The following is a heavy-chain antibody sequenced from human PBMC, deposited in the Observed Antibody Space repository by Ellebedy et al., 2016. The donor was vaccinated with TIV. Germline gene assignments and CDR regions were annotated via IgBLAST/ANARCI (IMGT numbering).Heavy chain of an antibody. V-gene: IGHV3-23*01. Sequence: GESLKISCAASGFKFGTYTMNWVRQAPGKGLEWVSGVLGSGDRTFYADSVKGRFTISRDNSKNTLFLQMNNLRAEDTAVYFCAKDRVPDGRWNFDLWGQGTLVIVSS. CDR1: GFKFGTYT. CDR3: AKDRVPDGRWNFDL. D-gene: IGHD1-1*01. CDR2: VLGSGDRT. J-gene: IGHJ4*02.